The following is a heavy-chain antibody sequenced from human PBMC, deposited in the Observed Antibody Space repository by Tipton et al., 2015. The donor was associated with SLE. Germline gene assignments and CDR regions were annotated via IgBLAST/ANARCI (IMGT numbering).Heavy chain of an antibody. CDR3: ARDSSGTITMVRGVIITPGAFDI. Sequence: TLSLTCTVSGGSISSGGDYWSWIRQHPGKGLEWFGYIYYNGITYYNPSLKSRVNISVDTSKNQFSLKLSSVTAADTAVYYCARDSSGTITMVRGVIITPGAFDIWGQGTMVTVSS. J-gene: IGHJ3*02. D-gene: IGHD3-10*01. CDR1: GGSISSGGDY. V-gene: IGHV4-31*03. CDR2: IYYNGIT.